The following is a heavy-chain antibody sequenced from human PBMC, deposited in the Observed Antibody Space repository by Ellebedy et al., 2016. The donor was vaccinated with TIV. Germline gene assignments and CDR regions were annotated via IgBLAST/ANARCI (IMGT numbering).Heavy chain of an antibody. Sequence: GGSLRLSCAASGFTFRHYCMSWVRQAPGKGPEWVANINQHGSEKYYVDSVKGRFTVARDNAKNSLYLQMNSLRAEDTAVYYCARDAPVLRYFDWQIKDDYWGQGTLVTVSS. CDR2: INQHGSEK. CDR3: ARDAPVLRYFDWQIKDDY. D-gene: IGHD3-9*01. CDR1: GFTFRHYC. J-gene: IGHJ4*02. V-gene: IGHV3-7*01.